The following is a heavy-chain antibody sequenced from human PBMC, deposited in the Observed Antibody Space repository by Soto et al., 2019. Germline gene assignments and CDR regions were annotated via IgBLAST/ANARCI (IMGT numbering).Heavy chain of an antibody. CDR1: GGSISSSSYY. D-gene: IGHD1-20*01. CDR2: IYYSGST. V-gene: IGHV4-39*03. CDR3: ITVKF. J-gene: IGHJ4*02. Sequence: SETLSLTCTVSGGSISSSSYYWGWIRQPPGRGLEWIGSIYYSGSTYYDPSLKSRVTVSEDTSTDTAYMELSSLRPEDTAMYYCITVKFWGQGTLVTVSS.